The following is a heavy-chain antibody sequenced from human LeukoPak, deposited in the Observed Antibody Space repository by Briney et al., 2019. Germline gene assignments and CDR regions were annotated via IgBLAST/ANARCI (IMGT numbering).Heavy chain of an antibody. CDR3: ARVSSRAFDV. V-gene: IGHV6-1*01. J-gene: IGHJ3*01. CDR2: TYYRSKWGN. Sequence: SQTLSLTCGISGDSVSSYDATWNWVRPSPSSGLEWLGRTYYRSKWGNDYAVSVKSRITINPDTSKNQFSLHLNSVTPEDTAVYYCARVSSRAFDVWGQGTMVTVSP. D-gene: IGHD6-6*01. CDR1: GDSVSSYDAT.